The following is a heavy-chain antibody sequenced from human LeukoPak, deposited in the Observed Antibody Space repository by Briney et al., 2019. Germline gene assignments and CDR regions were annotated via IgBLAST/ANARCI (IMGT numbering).Heavy chain of an antibody. CDR2: IYYRGST. CDR1: GGSMSNYY. Sequence: PSETLSLTCTVSGGSMSNYYWSWIRQPPGKGLDWIGYIYYRGSTNYNPSLKSRVTISVDTSKNQFSLKLSSVTAADTAVYYCARAGEALWFGELLTWFDPWGQGTLVTVSS. J-gene: IGHJ5*02. V-gene: IGHV4-59*08. D-gene: IGHD3-10*01. CDR3: ARAGEALWFGELLTWFDP.